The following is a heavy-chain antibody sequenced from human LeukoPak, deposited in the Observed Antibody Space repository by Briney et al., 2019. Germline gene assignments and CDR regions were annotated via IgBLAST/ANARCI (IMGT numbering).Heavy chain of an antibody. CDR2: ISGSGDST. CDR1: GFTFSSYA. CDR3: ARRYDYFDY. V-gene: IGHV3-23*01. D-gene: IGHD1-1*01. J-gene: IGHJ4*02. Sequence: GASLRLSCAASGFTFSSYAMSWVRQAPGKGLEWVSGISGSGDSTYYADSVKGRFTISRDNSKNTLYLQMNSLRAEDTAIYYCARRYDYFDYWGQGTLVTVPS.